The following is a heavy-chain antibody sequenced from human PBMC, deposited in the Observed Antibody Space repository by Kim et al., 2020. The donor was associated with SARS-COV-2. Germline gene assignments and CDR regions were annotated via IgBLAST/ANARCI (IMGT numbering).Heavy chain of an antibody. J-gene: IGHJ1*01. Sequence: DSGKSRFTISRDKSKNTLYLQMNRLRAADTAVYYCAKDGYSSSWFWYFQHWGQGTLGTVSS. D-gene: IGHD6-13*01. CDR3: AKDGYSSSWFWYFQH. V-gene: IGHV3-23*01.